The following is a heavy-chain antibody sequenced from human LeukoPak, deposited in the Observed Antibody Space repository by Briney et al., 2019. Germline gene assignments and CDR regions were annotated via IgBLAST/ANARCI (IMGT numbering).Heavy chain of an antibody. Sequence: ASVKVSCKASGYTFTSYYMHWVRQAPGQGLEWMGLINPSGGSTSYAQKFQGRVTMTRDTSTSTVYMGLSSLRSEDTAVYYCARDFGLITMIGDYYYMDVRGKGTTVTVSS. CDR1: GYTFTSYY. V-gene: IGHV1-46*01. J-gene: IGHJ6*03. CDR2: INPSGGST. D-gene: IGHD3-22*01. CDR3: ARDFGLITMIGDYYYMDV.